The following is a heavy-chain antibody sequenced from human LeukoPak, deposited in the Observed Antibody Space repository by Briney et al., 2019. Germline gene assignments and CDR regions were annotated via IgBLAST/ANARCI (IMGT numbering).Heavy chain of an antibody. CDR1: GDSISSYY. D-gene: IGHD6-19*01. V-gene: IGHV4-4*07. Sequence: SETLSLTCTVSGDSISSYYWSWIRQYAGKGLEWIGRIYTSGSTNYNPSLKSRVTMSVDTSKNQFSLKLSSMTAADTAVYYCARVEINSSGWYLQHWGQGTLVTVSS. CDR2: IYTSGST. CDR3: ARVEINSSGWYLQH. J-gene: IGHJ1*01.